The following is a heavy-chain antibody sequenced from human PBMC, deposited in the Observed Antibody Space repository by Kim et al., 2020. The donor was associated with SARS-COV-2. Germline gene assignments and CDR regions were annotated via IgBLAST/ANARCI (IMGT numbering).Heavy chain of an antibody. Sequence: GGSLRLSCSASGVSFEDYLMSWFRQAPGKGLEWVAFIRSRAYGATTEYAASVKGRFTISRDDFRSVAYLQMNSRETEDTAIYYCARDLLATISVWHAFNVWGQGTLVTVSS. CDR3: ARDLLATISVWHAFNV. V-gene: IGHV3-49*03. D-gene: IGHD3-10*01. CDR2: IRSRAYGATT. J-gene: IGHJ3*01. CDR1: GVSFEDYL.